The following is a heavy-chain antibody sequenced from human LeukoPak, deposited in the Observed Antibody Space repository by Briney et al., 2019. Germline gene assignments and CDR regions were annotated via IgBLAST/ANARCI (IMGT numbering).Heavy chain of an antibody. CDR2: INPSGGST. Sequence: ASVKLSCKASGYTFTSYYMHWVRQAPGQGLEWMGIINPSGGSTSYAQKFQGRVTMTRDTSTSTVYMELSSLRSEDTAVYYCARVSSGYDFDYWGQGTLVTVFS. J-gene: IGHJ4*02. CDR3: ARVSSGYDFDY. D-gene: IGHD5-12*01. CDR1: GYTFTSYY. V-gene: IGHV1-46*01.